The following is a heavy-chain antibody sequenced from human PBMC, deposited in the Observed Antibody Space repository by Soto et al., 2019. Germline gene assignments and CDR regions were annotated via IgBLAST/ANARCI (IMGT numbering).Heavy chain of an antibody. J-gene: IGHJ4*02. D-gene: IGHD5-18*01. CDR2: IYYSGST. CDR3: ARRWDSYGSVYFDY. Sequence: PSETLSLTCTVSGGSISSGDYYCRWIRQPPGKGLEWIGYIYYSGSTYYNPSLKSRVTISVDTSKNQFSLKLSSVTAADTAVYYFARRWDSYGSVYFDYWGQGTLVTVSS. V-gene: IGHV4-39*01. CDR1: GGSISSGDYY.